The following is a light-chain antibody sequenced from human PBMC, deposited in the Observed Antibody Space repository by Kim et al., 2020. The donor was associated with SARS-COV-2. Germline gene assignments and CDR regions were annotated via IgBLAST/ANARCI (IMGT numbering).Light chain of an antibody. CDR2: GKN. Sequence: SSELTQDPAVSVALGLTVSITCQGDSLRHYYVSWYQRRPGQAPILVIYGKNNRPSGIPDRLSGSTSGNTASLTITGAQAEDETDYYCQSRDSSGKVVFGGGTQLTVL. CDR3: QSRDSSGKVV. CDR1: SLRHYY. V-gene: IGLV3-19*01. J-gene: IGLJ2*01.